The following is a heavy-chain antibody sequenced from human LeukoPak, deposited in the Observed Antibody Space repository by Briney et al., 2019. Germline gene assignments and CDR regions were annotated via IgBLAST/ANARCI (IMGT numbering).Heavy chain of an antibody. V-gene: IGHV1-8*03. CDR3: ATDTSSRYSYGYDY. D-gene: IGHD5-18*01. Sequence: ASVKVSCKASGYTFTSYDINWVRQATGQGLEWMGWMNPNSGNTGYAQKFQGRVTITRNTSISTAYMELSSLRSEDTAVYYCATDTSSRYSYGYDYWGQGTLVTVSS. CDR2: MNPNSGNT. J-gene: IGHJ4*02. CDR1: GYTFTSYD.